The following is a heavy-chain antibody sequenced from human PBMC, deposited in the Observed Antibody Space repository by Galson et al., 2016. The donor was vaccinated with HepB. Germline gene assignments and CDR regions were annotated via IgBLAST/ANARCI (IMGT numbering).Heavy chain of an antibody. CDR1: GGSFSGHY. J-gene: IGHJ4*02. Sequence: SETLSLTCTVYGGSFSGHYWSWIRQPPGKGLEWIGEIDGSGSTNYHPSLKSRVTISLNTSKNQFSLQLSSVTAADTAVYYCVRGGGDVEFDYWGQGTLVTVSS. CDR2: IDGSGST. CDR3: VRGGGDVEFDY. V-gene: IGHV4-34*01. D-gene: IGHD2-21*02.